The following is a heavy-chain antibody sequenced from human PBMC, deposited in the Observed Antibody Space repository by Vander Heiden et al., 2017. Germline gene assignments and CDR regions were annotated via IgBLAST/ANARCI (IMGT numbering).Heavy chain of an antibody. V-gene: IGHV3-30*18. J-gene: IGHJ4*02. CDR2: ISYDGSNK. CDR3: AKEGIVGATVGGYYFDY. D-gene: IGHD1-26*01. CDR1: GFTFSSYG. Sequence: QVQLVESGGGVVQPGRSLRLSCAASGFTFSSYGMHWVRQAPGKGLEWVAVISYDGSNKYYADSVKGRFTISRDNSKNTLYLQMNSLRAEDTAVYYCAKEGIVGATVGGYYFDYWGQGTLVTVSS.